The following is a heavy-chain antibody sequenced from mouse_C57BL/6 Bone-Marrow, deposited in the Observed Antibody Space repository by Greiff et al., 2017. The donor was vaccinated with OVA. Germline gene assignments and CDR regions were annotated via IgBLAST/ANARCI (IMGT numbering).Heavy chain of an antibody. CDR2: IDPENGDT. V-gene: IGHV14-4*01. Sequence: VQLQQSGAELVRPGASVKLSCTASGFTIKDDYMHWVKERPEQGLEWIGWIDPENGDTEYASKFQGKATITADTSSKTVYLHLSSLTSEDTAVYYCTTYRYWGQGTTLTVSS. CDR1: GFTIKDDY. CDR3: TTYRY. J-gene: IGHJ2*01.